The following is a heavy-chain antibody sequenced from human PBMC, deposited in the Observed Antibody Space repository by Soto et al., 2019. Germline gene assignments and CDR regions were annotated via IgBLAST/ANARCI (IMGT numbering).Heavy chain of an antibody. CDR3: VKKVVLYGMDV. J-gene: IGHJ6*02. Sequence: PGGSLRLSCAASGFTFSNYWMHWVRQAPGKGLEYVSHINSNGSRTYYADSVKGRFTISRDNSKNTLYLQMSSLRAEDTAVYYCVKKVVLYGMDVWGQGTTVTVSS. D-gene: IGHD2-15*01. CDR2: INSNGSRT. CDR1: GFTFSNYW. V-gene: IGHV3-64D*06.